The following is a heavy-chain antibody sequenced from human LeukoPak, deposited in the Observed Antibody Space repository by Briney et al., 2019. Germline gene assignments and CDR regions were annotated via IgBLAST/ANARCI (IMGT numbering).Heavy chain of an antibody. D-gene: IGHD6-19*01. CDR1: GGSISSSNW. Sequence: SGTLSLTCAVSGGSISSSNWWSWVRQPPGKGLEWIGEIYHSGSTNYNPSLKSRVTISVDKSKNQFSLKLSSVTAADTAVYYCARLFGDYRAVAAEYFQHWGQGTLVTVSS. J-gene: IGHJ1*01. CDR3: ARLFGDYRAVAAEYFQH. V-gene: IGHV4-4*02. CDR2: IYHSGST.